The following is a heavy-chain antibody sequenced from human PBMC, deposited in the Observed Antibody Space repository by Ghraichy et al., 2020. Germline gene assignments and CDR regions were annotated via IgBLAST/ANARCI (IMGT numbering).Heavy chain of an antibody. J-gene: IGHJ2*01. CDR2: IKSKTDGGTT. V-gene: IGHV3-15*01. CDR3: TTSTAPQAYSWSGSYSHDKDSDL. CDR1: GFTFSNAW. Sequence: GGSLRLSCAASGFTFSNAWMSWVRQAPGKGLEWVGRIKSKTDGGTTDYAAPVKGRFTISRDDSKNTLYLQMNSLKTEDTAGYSCTTSTAPQAYSWSGSYSHDKDSDLWGRGTLVTVSS. D-gene: IGHD1-26*01.